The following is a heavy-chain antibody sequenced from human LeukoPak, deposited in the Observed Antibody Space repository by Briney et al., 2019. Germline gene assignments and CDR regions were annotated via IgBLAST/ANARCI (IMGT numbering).Heavy chain of an antibody. CDR2: ISGSGGST. D-gene: IGHD2-2*01. J-gene: IGHJ4*02. V-gene: IGHV3-23*01. CDR1: GFTFSSYA. Sequence: GGSLRLSCAASGFTFSSYAMSWVRQAPGKGLGWVSAISGSGGSTYYADSVKGRFTISRDNSKNTLYLQMNSLRAEDTAVYYCAKGWGYCSSTSCYGTFDYWGQGTLVTVSS. CDR3: AKGWGYCSSTSCYGTFDY.